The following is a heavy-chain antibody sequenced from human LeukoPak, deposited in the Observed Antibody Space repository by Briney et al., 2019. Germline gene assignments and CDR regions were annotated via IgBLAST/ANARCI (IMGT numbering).Heavy chain of an antibody. CDR2: IYHSGST. V-gene: IGHV4-38-2*02. J-gene: IGHJ4*02. CDR1: GYSISSGYY. Sequence: PSETLSLTCTVSGYSISSGYYWGWIRQPPGKGLEWIGDIYHSGSTNYNPSLKSRVTISVDKCKNEFSLRLTSVTAADTAVYYCARGPLIDFWGQGTLVTVSS. CDR3: ARGPLIDF.